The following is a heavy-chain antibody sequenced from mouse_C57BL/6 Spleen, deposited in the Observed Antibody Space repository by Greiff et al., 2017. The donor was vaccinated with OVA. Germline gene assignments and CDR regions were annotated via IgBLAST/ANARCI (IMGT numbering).Heavy chain of an antibody. CDR2: INPSNGGT. CDR3: AYDGYYVYAMDY. D-gene: IGHD2-3*01. J-gene: IGHJ4*01. Sequence: EVQLQQSGPELVKPGASVKISCKASGYSFTGYYMHWVKQSPEKSLEWIGEINPSNGGTSYNQKFKGKATLTVDKSSSTAYMQLKSLTSEDSAVYYCAYDGYYVYAMDYWGQGTSVTVSS. CDR1: GYSFTGYY. V-gene: IGHV1-43*01.